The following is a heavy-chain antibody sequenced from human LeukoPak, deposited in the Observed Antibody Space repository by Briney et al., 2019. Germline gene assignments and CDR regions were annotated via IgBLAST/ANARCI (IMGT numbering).Heavy chain of an antibody. J-gene: IGHJ4*02. D-gene: IGHD5-18*01. CDR1: GFTFSYYA. Sequence: PGRSLRLSCAASGFTFSYYAMHWVRQAPGRGLEWVAVISYDGRDQKYADSVSGRFIISRDDSNKTLYLQLNSLRPDDTAIYYCARESGYSYKRGYLDSWGEGTLVTVSP. V-gene: IGHV3-30*04. CDR3: ARESGYSYKRGYLDS. CDR2: ISYDGRDQ.